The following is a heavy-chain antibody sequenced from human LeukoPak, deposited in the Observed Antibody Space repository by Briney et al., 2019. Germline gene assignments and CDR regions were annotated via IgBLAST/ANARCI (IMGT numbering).Heavy chain of an antibody. CDR3: AREEYSGSYYGGIHLDY. CDR2: ISSSSSYI. Sequence: PGGSLRLSCAASGFTFSSYAMHWVRQAPGKGLEWVSSISSSSSYIYYADSVKGRFTISRDNAKNSLYLQMNSLRAEDTAVYYCAREEYSGSYYGGIHLDYWGQGTLVTVSS. CDR1: GFTFSSYA. J-gene: IGHJ4*02. V-gene: IGHV3-21*01. D-gene: IGHD1-26*01.